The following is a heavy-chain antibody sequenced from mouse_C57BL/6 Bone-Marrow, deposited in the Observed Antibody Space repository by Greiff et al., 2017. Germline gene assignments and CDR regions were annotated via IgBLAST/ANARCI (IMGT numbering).Heavy chain of an antibody. D-gene: IGHD2-12*01. CDR1: GFTFSDYG. V-gene: IGHV5-17*01. CDR2: ISSGSSTI. J-gene: IGHJ4*01. CDR3: ARRRSYDYYAMEY. Sequence: EVQGVESGGGLVKPGGSLKLSCAASGFTFSDYGMHWVRQAPEKGLEWVAYISSGSSTIYYADTVKGRFTISRDNAKNTLFLQMTSLRSENTAMYYCARRRSYDYYAMEYCGQGNSVTVSS.